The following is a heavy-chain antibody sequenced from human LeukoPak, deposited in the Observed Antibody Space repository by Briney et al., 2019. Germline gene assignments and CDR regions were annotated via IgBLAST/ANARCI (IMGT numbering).Heavy chain of an antibody. CDR3: AKDLRSSGWYYSGPYYYYYGMDV. V-gene: IGHV3-30*18. Sequence: PGGSLRLSCAASGFTFSSYGMHRVRQAPGKGLEWVAVISYDGSNKYYADSVKGRFTISRDNSKNTLYLQMNSLRAEDTAVYYCAKDLRSSGWYYSGPYYYYYGMDVWGQGTTVTVSS. J-gene: IGHJ6*02. CDR2: ISYDGSNK. CDR1: GFTFSSYG. D-gene: IGHD6-19*01.